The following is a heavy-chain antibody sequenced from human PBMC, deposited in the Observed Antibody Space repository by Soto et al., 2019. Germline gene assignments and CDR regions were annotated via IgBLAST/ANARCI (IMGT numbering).Heavy chain of an antibody. CDR3: ARVRYYGSGSYQIARIDI. V-gene: IGHV4-34*01. D-gene: IGHD3-10*01. CDR2: INHSGST. Sequence: SETLSLTCTVYGGSFSGYYWSWIRQPPGKGLEWIGEINHSGSTNYNPSLKSRVTISVDTSKNQFSLKLSSVTAADTAVYYCARVRYYGSGSYQIARIDIWGQGTMVTVS. J-gene: IGHJ3*02. CDR1: GGSFSGYY.